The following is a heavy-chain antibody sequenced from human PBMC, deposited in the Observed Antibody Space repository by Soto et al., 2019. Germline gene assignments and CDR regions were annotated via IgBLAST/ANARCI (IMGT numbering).Heavy chain of an antibody. CDR2: ISTYNGNT. CDR1: GYTFTTYG. J-gene: IGHJ4*02. D-gene: IGHD2-2*01. V-gene: IGHV1-18*01. Sequence: QVQLVQSGAEVKKPGASVKVSCKASGYTFTTYGITWVRQAPGQGLERMGWISTYNGNTTYPQKLQGRVTMTTDTSTSTAYMELRSLRSDDTAVYYCARERYCISSGCSLDCWGQGTLVTVSS. CDR3: ARERYCISSGCSLDC.